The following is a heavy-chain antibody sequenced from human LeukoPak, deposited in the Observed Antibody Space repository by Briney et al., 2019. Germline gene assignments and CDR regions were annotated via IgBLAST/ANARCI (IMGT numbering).Heavy chain of an antibody. CDR1: GYSFTSYW. Sequence: GEPLKISCKGSGYSFTSYWIGWVRQMPGKGLEWMGIIYPGDSDTRYSPSFQGQVTISADKSISTAYLQWSSLKASDTAMYYCARHPPSPTYYYYGMDVWGQGTTVTVSS. V-gene: IGHV5-51*01. CDR3: ARHPPSPTYYYYGMDV. CDR2: IYPGDSDT. J-gene: IGHJ6*02.